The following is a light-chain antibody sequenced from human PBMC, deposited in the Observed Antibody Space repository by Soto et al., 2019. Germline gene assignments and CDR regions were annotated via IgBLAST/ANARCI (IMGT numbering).Light chain of an antibody. CDR3: QQYNNWPPSLLYT. J-gene: IGKJ2*01. CDR2: VAS. CDR1: QSVSSN. V-gene: IGKV3-15*01. Sequence: EIVMTQSPATLSVSPGERATLSCRASQSVSSNLAWYQQKPGQAPRLLIYVASTRATGIPARFSGSGSGTEFTLTISSLQSKDFAVYYCQQYNNWPPSLLYTFGQGTKLEIK.